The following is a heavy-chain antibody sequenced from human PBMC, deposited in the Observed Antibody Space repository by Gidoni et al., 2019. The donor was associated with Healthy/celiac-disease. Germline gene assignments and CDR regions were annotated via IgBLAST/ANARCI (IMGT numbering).Heavy chain of an antibody. V-gene: IGHV4-34*01. CDR1: GGSFSGYY. CDR3: ARGSGWSSYFQH. CDR2: INHSGST. D-gene: IGHD6-19*01. Sequence: QVHLQRWGAGLLKPSETLSLTCAVYGGSFSGYYWSWIRQPPGKGLEWIGEINHSGSTNYNPSLKRRVTISVDTSKNQFSLKLSSVTAADTAVYYCARGSGWSSYFQHWGQGTLGTVSS. J-gene: IGHJ1*01.